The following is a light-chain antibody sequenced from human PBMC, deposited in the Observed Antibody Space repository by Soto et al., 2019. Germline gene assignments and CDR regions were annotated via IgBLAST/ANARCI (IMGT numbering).Light chain of an antibody. V-gene: IGLV1-44*01. Sequence: QSVLTQPPSASGTPGQRVTISCSGSSSNLGDNTVNWYQQLPGTAPQLLIYRNNRRPSEVPDRFSGSKSGTSASLAISGLQSDDEADYYCATWDDSLNGPVFGGGTKLTVL. J-gene: IGLJ3*02. CDR3: ATWDDSLNGPV. CDR2: RNN. CDR1: SSNLGDNT.